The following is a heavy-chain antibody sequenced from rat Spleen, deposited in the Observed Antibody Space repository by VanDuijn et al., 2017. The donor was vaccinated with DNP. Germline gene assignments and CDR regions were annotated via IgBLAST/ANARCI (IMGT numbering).Heavy chain of an antibody. J-gene: IGHJ4*01. Sequence: EVQLVESGGGLVQPGRSLKLSCAASGFTFSNYYMAWVRQAPKKGLEWVAAISPSGSRTYYTDSVKGRFTISRDNAKSTLYLQMDSLRSEDTATYYCARVQLGYYALDAWGQGTSVTVSS. CDR1: GFTFSNYY. CDR2: ISPSGSRT. D-gene: IGHD5-1*01. CDR3: ARVQLGYYALDA. V-gene: IGHV5-25*01.